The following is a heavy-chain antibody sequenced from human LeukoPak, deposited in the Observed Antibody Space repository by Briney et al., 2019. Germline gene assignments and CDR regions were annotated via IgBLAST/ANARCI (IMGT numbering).Heavy chain of an antibody. D-gene: IGHD3-3*01. CDR2: FDPEDGET. CDR3: ATGLNDFWSGSGYAFDI. V-gene: IGHV1-24*01. Sequence: ASVKVSCKVSGYTLTELSMHWARQAPGKGLEWMGGFDPEDGETIYAQKFQGRVTMTEDTSTDTAYMELSSLRSEDTAVYYCATGLNDFWSGSGYAFDIWGQGTMVTVSS. CDR1: GYTLTELS. J-gene: IGHJ3*02.